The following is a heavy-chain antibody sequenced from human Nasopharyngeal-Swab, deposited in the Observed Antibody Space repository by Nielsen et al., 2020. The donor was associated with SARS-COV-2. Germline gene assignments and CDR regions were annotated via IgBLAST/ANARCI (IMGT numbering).Heavy chain of an antibody. J-gene: IGHJ5*02. CDR2: ISSNGRST. CDR1: GFTFSIYA. Sequence: GESLKISCSASGFTFSIYAMHWVRQAPGKGPEHISAISSNGRSTDYADSVKGRFTISRDNSENTVYLQMNSLRAEDTALYHCARPLSRDSTWTTEANWFDPWGQGTLVTVSS. CDR3: ARPLSRDSTWTTEANWFDP. V-gene: IGHV3-64*04. D-gene: IGHD6-13*01.